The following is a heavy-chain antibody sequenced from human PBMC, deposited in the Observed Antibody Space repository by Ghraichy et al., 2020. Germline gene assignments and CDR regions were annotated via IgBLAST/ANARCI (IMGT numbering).Heavy chain of an antibody. CDR3: AGSLSGLDSGDH. V-gene: IGHV3-53*01. D-gene: IGHD6-19*01. J-gene: IGHJ4*02. CDR1: GLPLNNNH. Sequence: LSLTCAVSGLPLNNNHINWVRQAPGKGLEWVSFIYKDGDTSYADSVKGRFTISRDRAKNTVYLQMDSLRDEDTAKYYCAGSLSGLDSGDHWGQGTLVTVS. CDR2: IYKDGDT.